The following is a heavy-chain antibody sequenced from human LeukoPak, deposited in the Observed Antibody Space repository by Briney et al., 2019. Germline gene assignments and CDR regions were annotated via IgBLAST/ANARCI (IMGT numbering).Heavy chain of an antibody. D-gene: IGHD3-10*01. Sequence: GGSLRLSCAASGFTFSSYGMHWVRQAPGKGLEWVAVISYDGSNKYYADSVKGRFTISRDNSKNTLYLQMNSLRAEDTAVYYCAKLPTRGSGSYEFSDYWGQGTLVTVSS. CDR1: GFTFSSYG. V-gene: IGHV3-30*18. CDR2: ISYDGSNK. CDR3: AKLPTRGSGSYEFSDY. J-gene: IGHJ4*02.